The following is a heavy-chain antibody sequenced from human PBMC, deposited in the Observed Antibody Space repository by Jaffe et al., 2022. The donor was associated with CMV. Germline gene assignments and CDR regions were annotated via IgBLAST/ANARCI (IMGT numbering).Heavy chain of an antibody. CDR3: ARLNRPYYYDSSGYYGYHYYYYMDV. V-gene: IGHV4-34*01. CDR2: INHSGST. J-gene: IGHJ6*03. D-gene: IGHD3-22*01. CDR1: GGSFSGYY. Sequence: QVQLQQWGAGLLKPSETLSLTCAVYGGSFSGYYWSWIRQPPGKGLEWIGEINHSGSTNYNPSLKSRVTISVDTSKNQFSLKLSSVTAADTAVYYCARLNRPYYYDSSGYYGYHYYYYMDVWGKGTTVTVSS.